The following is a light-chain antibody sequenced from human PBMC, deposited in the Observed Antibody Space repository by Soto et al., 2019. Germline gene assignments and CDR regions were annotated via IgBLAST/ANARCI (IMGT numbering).Light chain of an antibody. CDR2: STN. CDR1: TGAVTSDSF. J-gene: IGLJ3*02. V-gene: IGLV7-43*01. Sequence: QAVVTQEPSLTVSPGGTVTLTRASNTGAVTSDSFPNWLQQKPGQAPTSLIYSTNNRHSWTPARFSGSLLGGKAALTLSGVQPEDEADYYCLLYFGDDQVFGGGTQLTVL. CDR3: LLYFGDDQV.